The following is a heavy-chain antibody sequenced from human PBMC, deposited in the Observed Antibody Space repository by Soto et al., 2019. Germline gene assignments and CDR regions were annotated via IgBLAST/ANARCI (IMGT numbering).Heavy chain of an antibody. CDR2: IYYSGST. Sequence: LETLSLTWTVSGGSISSYYWSWIRQPPGKGLEWIGYIYYSGSTNYNPSLKSRVTISVDTSKNQFSLKLSSVTAADTAVYYCARGPSKQQLVRSWGQGTLVTVSS. J-gene: IGHJ5*02. CDR1: GGSISSYY. CDR3: ARGPSKQQLVRS. D-gene: IGHD6-13*01. V-gene: IGHV4-59*01.